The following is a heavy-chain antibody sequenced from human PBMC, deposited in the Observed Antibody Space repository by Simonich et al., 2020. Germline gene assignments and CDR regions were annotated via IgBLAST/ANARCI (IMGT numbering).Heavy chain of an antibody. Sequence: EVQLVESGGGLVQPGGSLRLSCAASGFTFSSYWISWVRQAPGKGLEWGAKIKQVGSEKYYGDSVKGRFTISRDNAKNSLYLQMNSLRAEDTAVYYCARDREVYGSGSYYNYWGQGTLVTVSS. CDR1: GFTFSSYW. J-gene: IGHJ4*02. V-gene: IGHV3-7*01. D-gene: IGHD3-10*01. CDR3: ARDREVYGSGSYYNY. CDR2: IKQVGSEK.